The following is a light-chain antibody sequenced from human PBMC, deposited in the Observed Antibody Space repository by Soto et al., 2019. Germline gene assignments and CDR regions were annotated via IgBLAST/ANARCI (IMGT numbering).Light chain of an antibody. CDR1: QSVSSNY. V-gene: IGKV3-20*01. CDR3: QQYNNWPPTT. Sequence: DIVLTQSPGTLSLSPGERATLSCRASQSVSSNYLAWYQQKPGQAPRLLIYGASTRATGVPDRFSGSGSGTDFTLTISRLEPEDFAVYYCQQYNNWPPTTFGQGTRLEIK. CDR2: GAS. J-gene: IGKJ5*01.